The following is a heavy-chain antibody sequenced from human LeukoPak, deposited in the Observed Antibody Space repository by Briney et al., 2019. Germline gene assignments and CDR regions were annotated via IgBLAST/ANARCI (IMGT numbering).Heavy chain of an antibody. CDR3: AREITLRLGYWFDP. J-gene: IGHJ5*02. V-gene: IGHV3-33*01. CDR2: IWYDGSNK. D-gene: IGHD3-16*01. Sequence: GGSLRLSCAASGFTFSSYGMHWVRQAPGKGLEWVAVIWYDGSNKYYADSVKGRFAISRDNSKNMLYLQMNSLRAEDTAVYYCAREITLRLGYWFDPWGRGTLVTVSS. CDR1: GFTFSSYG.